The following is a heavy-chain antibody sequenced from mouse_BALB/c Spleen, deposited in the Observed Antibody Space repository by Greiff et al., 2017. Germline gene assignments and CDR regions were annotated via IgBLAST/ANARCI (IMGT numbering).Heavy chain of an antibody. J-gene: IGHJ2*01. CDR1: GDSITSCY. CDR3: ARRDYGYYFDY. V-gene: IGHV3-8*02. D-gene: IGHD1-2*01. Sequence: EVKLMESGPSLVKPSQTLSLTCSVTGDSITSCYWNWIRKFPGNKLEYMGYISYSGSTYYNPSLKSRISITRDTSKNQYYLQLNSVTTEDTATDYCARRDYGYYFDYWGQGTTLTVSS. CDR2: ISYSGST.